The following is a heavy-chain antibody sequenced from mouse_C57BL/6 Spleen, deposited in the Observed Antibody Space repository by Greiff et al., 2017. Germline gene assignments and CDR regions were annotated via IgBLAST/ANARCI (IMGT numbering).Heavy chain of an antibody. CDR3: ARKGIYYDYDGFAY. V-gene: IGHV2-2*01. CDR2: IWSGGST. CDR1: GFSLTSYG. D-gene: IGHD2-4*01. Sequence: QVHVKQSGPGLVQPSQSLSITCTVSGFSLTSYGVHWVRQSPGKGLEWLGVIWSGGSTDYHAAFISRLSISKDNSKSQVFFKMNSLQADDTAIYYCARKGIYYDYDGFAYWGQGTLVTVSA. J-gene: IGHJ3*01.